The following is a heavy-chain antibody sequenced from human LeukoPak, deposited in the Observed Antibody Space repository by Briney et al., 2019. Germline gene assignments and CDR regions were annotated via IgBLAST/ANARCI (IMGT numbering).Heavy chain of an antibody. D-gene: IGHD6-19*01. CDR1: GGSIRSYY. CDR2: IYTSGST. CDR3: ARLDSSGWSFLDLWYFDL. J-gene: IGHJ2*01. Sequence: PSETLSLTXTVSGGSIRSYYWSWIRQPAGKGLEWIGRIYTSGSTNYNPSLKSRVTMSVDTSKNQFSLKLSSVTAADTAVYYCARLDSSGWSFLDLWYFDLWGRGTLVTVSS. V-gene: IGHV4-4*07.